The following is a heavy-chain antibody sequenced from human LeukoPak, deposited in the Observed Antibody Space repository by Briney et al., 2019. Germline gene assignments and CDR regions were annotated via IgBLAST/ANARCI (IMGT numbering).Heavy chain of an antibody. J-gene: IGHJ3*02. D-gene: IGHD5-12*01. CDR1: GGSISSGGYY. Sequence: SETLSLTCTVSGGSISSGGYYWSWIRQHPGKGLEWIGYIYYSGSTNYNPSLKSRVTISVDTSKNQFSLKLSSVTAADTAVYYCARSSPYSGYDRDPFDIWGQGTMVTVSS. V-gene: IGHV4-61*08. CDR2: IYYSGST. CDR3: ARSSPYSGYDRDPFDI.